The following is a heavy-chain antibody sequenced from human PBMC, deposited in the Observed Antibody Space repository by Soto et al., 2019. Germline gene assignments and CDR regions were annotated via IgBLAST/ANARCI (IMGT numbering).Heavy chain of an antibody. CDR1: GFTFSSYG. V-gene: IGHV3-30*18. Sequence: GGSLRLSCAASGFTFSSYGMHWVRQAPGKGLEWVAVISYDGSNKYYADSVKGRFTISRDNSKNTLYLQMNSLRAEDTAVYYCAKDFRYSSSSGGVGPYYYYYGMDVWGQGTTVTVSS. CDR2: ISYDGSNK. D-gene: IGHD6-6*01. CDR3: AKDFRYSSSSGGVGPYYYYYGMDV. J-gene: IGHJ6*02.